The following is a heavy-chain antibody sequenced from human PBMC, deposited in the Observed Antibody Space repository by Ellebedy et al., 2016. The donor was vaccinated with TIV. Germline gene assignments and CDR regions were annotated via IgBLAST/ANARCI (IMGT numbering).Heavy chain of an antibody. CDR1: GFTFSSYG. J-gene: IGHJ6*02. V-gene: IGHV3-30*02. D-gene: IGHD6-13*01. CDR3: AKIGAAGIPFYYYYYGMDV. CDR2: IRYDGSNK. Sequence: GESLKISCAASGFTFSSYGMHWVRQAPGKGLEWVAFIRYDGSNKYYAVSVKGRFTISRDNSKNTLYLQMNSRRAEDTAVYYCAKIGAAGIPFYYYYYGMDVWGQGTTVTVSS.